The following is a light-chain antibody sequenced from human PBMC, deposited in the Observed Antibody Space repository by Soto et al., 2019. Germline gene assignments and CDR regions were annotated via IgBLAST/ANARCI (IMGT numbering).Light chain of an antibody. CDR3: QEYNSAPWT. J-gene: IGKJ1*01. V-gene: IGKV1-27*01. CDR1: QGISNF. CDR2: AAS. Sequence: DIQMTQSPSSLSASVGDRVTITCRTSQGISNFLAWHQQKPGKVHKLLIYAASTLQSRVTSRLSASGSWTEFTLTITSMQLEDVATSYCQEYNSAPWTFVQGTKVEIK.